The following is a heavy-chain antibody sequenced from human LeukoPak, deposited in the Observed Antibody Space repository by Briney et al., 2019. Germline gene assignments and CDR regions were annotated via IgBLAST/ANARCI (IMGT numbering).Heavy chain of an antibody. D-gene: IGHD7-27*01. V-gene: IGHV4-30-4*08. CDR1: GGSISSGDYY. J-gene: IGHJ4*02. CDR2: IYYSGST. Sequence: SQTLSLTCTVSGGSISSGDYYWSWIRQPPGKGLEWIGYIYYSGSTNYNPSLKSRVTMSVDTSKNQFSLKLSSVTAADTAVYYCAREDLTGDFDYWGQGTLVTVSS. CDR3: AREDLTGDFDY.